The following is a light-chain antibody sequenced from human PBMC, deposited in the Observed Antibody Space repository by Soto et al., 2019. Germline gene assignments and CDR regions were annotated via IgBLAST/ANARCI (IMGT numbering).Light chain of an antibody. J-gene: IGKJ3*01. CDR2: DAS. CDR1: QSVRSD. V-gene: IGKV3-11*01. Sequence: EILMTQSPATLSVSPGERATLSCRASQSVRSDLAWYQQKPGQAPRLLIYDASNRATGIPARFSGSGSGTDFTLTISSLEPEDFAVYYCQQRSNWPRVTFGPGTKVDIK. CDR3: QQRSNWPRVT.